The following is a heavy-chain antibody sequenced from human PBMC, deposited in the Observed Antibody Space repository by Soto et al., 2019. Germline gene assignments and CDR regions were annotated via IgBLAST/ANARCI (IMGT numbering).Heavy chain of an antibody. CDR3: ARVRDYCSSTSCHGLDY. J-gene: IGHJ4*02. CDR2: INHSGST. Sequence: PSETLSLTCAVYGGSFSGYYWSWIRQPPGKGLGWIGEINHSGSTNYNPSLKSRVTISVDTSKNQFSLKLSSVTAADTAVYYCARVRDYCSSTSCHGLDYWGQGTPVTVSS. CDR1: GGSFSGYY. V-gene: IGHV4-34*01. D-gene: IGHD2-2*01.